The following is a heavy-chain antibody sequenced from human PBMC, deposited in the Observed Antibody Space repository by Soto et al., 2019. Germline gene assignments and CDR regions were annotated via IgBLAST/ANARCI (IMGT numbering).Heavy chain of an antibody. CDR3: PRQGAGGSPGCPRHVCFGMGV. CDR2: ISAYNGNT. J-gene: IGHJ6*04. V-gene: IGHV1-18*01. D-gene: IGHD2-15*01. Sequence: QVQLVQSGAEVKKPGASVKVSCKASGYTFASYGISWVRQAPGQGLEWMGWISAYNGNTNYAQKFQGRVTMTTDTCTRKDYVEVRRLRSSDQAVYHWPRQGAGGSPGCPRHVCFGMGVRGEGGTVAVSS. CDR1: GYTFASYG.